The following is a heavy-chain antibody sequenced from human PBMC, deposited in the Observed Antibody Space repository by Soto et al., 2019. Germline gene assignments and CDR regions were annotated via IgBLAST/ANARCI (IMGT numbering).Heavy chain of an antibody. J-gene: IGHJ3*02. CDR2: IYYSGST. V-gene: IGHV4-61*08. Sequence: SETLSLTCTVSGASISSGDYYWSWIRQHPGKGLEWIGYIYYSGSTYYNPSLKSRVTISVNTSKNQFSLKLTSVTAADTAAYYCARVREYSGYGNAFDIWGQGTMVTVSS. D-gene: IGHD5-12*01. CDR1: GASISSGDYY. CDR3: ARVREYSGYGNAFDI.